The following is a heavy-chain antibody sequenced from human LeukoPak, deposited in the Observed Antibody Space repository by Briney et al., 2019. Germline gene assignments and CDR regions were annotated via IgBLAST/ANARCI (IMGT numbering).Heavy chain of an antibody. J-gene: IGHJ6*02. CDR3: ARGRPSYYGMDV. V-gene: IGHV6-1*01. CDR1: GDSVSSNSAA. D-gene: IGHD6-25*01. CDR2: TFYKSKWFN. Sequence: SQTLSLTCAISGDSVSSNSAAWNWIRQSPSRGLGWLGRTFYKSKWFNDYAESVISRITINPDTSKNQFSLQLNSVTPEDTAVYYCARGRPSYYGMDVWGQGTTVTVSS.